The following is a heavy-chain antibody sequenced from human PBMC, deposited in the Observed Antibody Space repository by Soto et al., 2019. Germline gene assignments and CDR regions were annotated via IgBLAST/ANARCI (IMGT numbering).Heavy chain of an antibody. J-gene: IGHJ4*02. CDR1: GGSISSDY. V-gene: IGHV4-59*01. Sequence: QVRLQESGPGLVKPSETLSLTCTVSGGSISSDYWSWIRQPPGKRLEWIGYIYYSGYTNYNPSLKSRVTISVATSKNHFSLELRSVTAADTAVYYCARDSVGSGYDWGQGTLVTVSS. CDR2: IYYSGYT. CDR3: ARDSVGSGYD. D-gene: IGHD5-12*01.